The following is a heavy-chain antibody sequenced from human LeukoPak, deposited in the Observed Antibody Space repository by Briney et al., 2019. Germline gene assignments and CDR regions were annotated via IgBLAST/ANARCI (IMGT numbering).Heavy chain of an antibody. D-gene: IGHD1-7*01. J-gene: IGHJ4*02. V-gene: IGHV1-2*02. Sequence: ASVKVSCKASGYTFTGYYMHWVRQAPGQGLEWMGWINPNSGSTNYAQKFQGRVTMTRDTSISTAYMELSRLRSDDTAVYYCARDLELRGYFDYWGQGTLVTVSS. CDR2: INPNSGST. CDR3: ARDLELRGYFDY. CDR1: GYTFTGYY.